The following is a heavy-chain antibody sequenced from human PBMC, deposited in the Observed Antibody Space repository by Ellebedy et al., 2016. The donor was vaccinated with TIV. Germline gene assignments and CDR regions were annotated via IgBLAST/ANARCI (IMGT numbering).Heavy chain of an antibody. CDR2: IKMKANGGTT. J-gene: IGHJ4*02. D-gene: IGHD5/OR15-5a*01. CDR1: GFNFSQAY. V-gene: IGHV3-15*01. CDR3: IKEALLKPVSSNDN. Sequence: GESLKISXTASGFNFSQAYMSWVRQSPGKGLEWVGRIKMKANGGTTNYAAPAQGRFTISRDDSTATLYLQMNALKTEDTAIYYCIKEALLKPVSSNDNWGQGTLVTVSS.